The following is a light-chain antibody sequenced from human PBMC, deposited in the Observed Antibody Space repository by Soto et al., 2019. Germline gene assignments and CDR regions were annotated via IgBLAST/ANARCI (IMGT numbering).Light chain of an antibody. V-gene: IGKV2-28*01. CDR1: QSLLHSNGYNY. Sequence: DIVMTQSPLSLPVTPGEPASISCRSSQSLLHSNGYNYLDWYLQKPGHSPQLLIDLGYNRASGVPDMFSGSGSGTDFTLKISRVEAEDVGFHYCIQALQTPLTFGPGTKVDIK. J-gene: IGKJ3*01. CDR2: LGY. CDR3: IQALQTPLT.